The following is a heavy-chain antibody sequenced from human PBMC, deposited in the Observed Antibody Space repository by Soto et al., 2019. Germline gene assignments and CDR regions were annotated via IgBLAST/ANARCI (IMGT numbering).Heavy chain of an antibody. CDR2: ISGSGGST. D-gene: IGHD3-3*01. Sequence: EVHLLESGGGLVQPGGSLRLSCAASGFTFSSYAMSWVRQAPGKGLEWVSAISGSGGSTYYADSVKGRFTISRDNSKNTLYLQMNSLRAEDTAVYYCAKPQTYYDFWSGYYFDYFDYWGQGTLVTVSS. CDR1: GFTFSSYA. V-gene: IGHV3-23*01. CDR3: AKPQTYYDFWSGYYFDYFDY. J-gene: IGHJ4*02.